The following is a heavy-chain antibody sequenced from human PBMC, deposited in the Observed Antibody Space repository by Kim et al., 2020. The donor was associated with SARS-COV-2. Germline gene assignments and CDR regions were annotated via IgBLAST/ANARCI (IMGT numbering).Heavy chain of an antibody. J-gene: IGHJ6*01. D-gene: IGHD3-10*01. V-gene: IGHV3-33*06. Sequence: GGSLRLSCATSGFSFSSYGMHWVRQAPGKGLEWVAVIWYDGSNKFYADSVKGRFTISRDNSKKKLYLQMNSLRAEDTAVYYCAKGGISMVRGADHMDVWG. CDR3: AKGGISMVRGADHMDV. CDR2: IWYDGSNK. CDR1: GFSFSSYG.